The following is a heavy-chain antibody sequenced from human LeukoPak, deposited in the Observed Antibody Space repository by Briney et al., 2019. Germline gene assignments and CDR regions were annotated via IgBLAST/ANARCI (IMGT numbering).Heavy chain of an antibody. V-gene: IGHV1-46*01. Sequence: ASVKVSCKASGYTFTSYYMHWVRQAPGQGLEWMGIINPSGGSTSYAQKFQGRVTMTRDTSTSTVYMELSSLRSEDTAVYYCARNRPGGLSSGWYYYYYGMDVWGQGTTVTVSS. CDR1: GYTFTSYY. D-gene: IGHD6-19*01. CDR3: ARNRPGGLSSGWYYYYYGMDV. J-gene: IGHJ6*02. CDR2: INPSGGST.